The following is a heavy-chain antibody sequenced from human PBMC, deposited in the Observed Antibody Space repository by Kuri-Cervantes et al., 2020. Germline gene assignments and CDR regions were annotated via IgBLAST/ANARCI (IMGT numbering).Heavy chain of an antibody. J-gene: IGHJ4*02. Sequence: ASVKVSCKASGHTFRNYFMHWVRQAPGQGLEWMGWISAYNGNTNYAQKLQGRVTMTTDTSTSTAYMELRSLRSDDTAVYYCARAENFDWLLPTFDYWGQGTLVTVSS. CDR1: GHTFRNYF. D-gene: IGHD3-9*01. CDR2: ISAYNGNT. CDR3: ARAENFDWLLPTFDY. V-gene: IGHV1-18*01.